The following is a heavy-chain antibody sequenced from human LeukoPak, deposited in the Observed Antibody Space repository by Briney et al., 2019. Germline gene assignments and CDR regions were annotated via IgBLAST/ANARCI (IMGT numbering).Heavy chain of an antibody. V-gene: IGHV1-2*02. J-gene: IGHJ4*02. CDR2: INPNGGGT. Sequence: ASVTVSFTASGYTFTVYYIHWVRQAPGQGHQGIGWINPNGGGTKFAQKFQGRVTITRDTSISTAYMELSSLTSDDTAVYHCARGAEFDYWGQGTLVTVSS. CDR3: ARGAEFDY. CDR1: GYTFTVYY.